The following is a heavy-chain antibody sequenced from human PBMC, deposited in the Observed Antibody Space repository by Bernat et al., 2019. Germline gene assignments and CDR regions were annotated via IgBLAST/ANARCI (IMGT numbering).Heavy chain of an antibody. Sequence: VQVVESGGGVVQPGRSLRLSCAASGFTFSSYGMHWVRQAPGKWLEWVAVIWYDGSNKYYADSVKGRFTISRDNSKNTLYLQMNSLRAEDTAVYYCAREGWFDPWGQEPWSPSPQ. CDR2: IWYDGSNK. CDR3: AREGWFDP. V-gene: IGHV3-33*01. CDR1: GFTFSSYG. J-gene: IGHJ5*02.